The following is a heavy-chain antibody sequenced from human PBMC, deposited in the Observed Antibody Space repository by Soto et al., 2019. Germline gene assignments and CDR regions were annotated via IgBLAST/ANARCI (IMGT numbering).Heavy chain of an antibody. J-gene: IGHJ4*02. D-gene: IGHD3-22*01. CDR3: AIEKGYYHDSSGPFDY. CDR2: TYYRSQWLN. V-gene: IGHV6-1*01. CDR1: GDGVSSNSAA. Sequence: SQTLSLTCAISGDGVSSNSAAWNWIRQSPSRGLEWLGRTYYRSQWLNDYADSVKSRITIKPDTSKNQFSLELDSVTPEDTAVYYCAIEKGYYHDSSGPFDYWGLGTLVTGSS.